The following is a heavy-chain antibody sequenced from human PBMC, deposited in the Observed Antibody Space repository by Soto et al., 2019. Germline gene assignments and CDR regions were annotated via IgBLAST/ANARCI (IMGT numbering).Heavy chain of an antibody. Sequence: SETMSHTKTVADGSIGGYDGSWIRQKPGKGLEWIGYTYYSGSTNYNPSLKSRVTFTRDESTSTAYMELSSLRFEDTGVYYCAAGDYNDTSGYSSDYWGQGTLVTVSS. CDR2: TYYSGST. CDR3: AAGDYNDTSGYSSDY. CDR1: DGSIGGYD. D-gene: IGHD3-3*01. V-gene: IGHV4-59*03. J-gene: IGHJ4*02.